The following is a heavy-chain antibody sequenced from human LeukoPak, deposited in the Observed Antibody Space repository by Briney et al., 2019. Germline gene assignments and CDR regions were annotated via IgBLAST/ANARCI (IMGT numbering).Heavy chain of an antibody. Sequence: SETLSLTCAVYGGSFSGYYWSWIRQPPGKGLEWIGEINHSGSTNYNPSLKSRVTISVDTSKNQFSLKLSSVTAADTAVYYCARRNERRAPGAFDIWGQGTMATVSS. CDR1: GGSFSGYY. D-gene: IGHD1-1*01. CDR3: ARRNERRAPGAFDI. V-gene: IGHV4-34*01. CDR2: INHSGST. J-gene: IGHJ3*02.